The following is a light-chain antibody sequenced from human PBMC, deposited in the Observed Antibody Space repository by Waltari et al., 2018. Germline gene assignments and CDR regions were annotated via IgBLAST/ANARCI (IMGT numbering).Light chain of an antibody. Sequence: YVLTQPPSVSVAPGETATITCGGDTIGSKSVHWYHQKPGRAPSLVIDYDTDRPSGIPERFSGSNSGNTAILTISGVEAGDEADYYCQVWDDDTDQVIFGGGTKLTVL. CDR3: QVWDDDTDQVI. V-gene: IGLV3-21*04. J-gene: IGLJ2*01. CDR1: TIGSKS. CDR2: YDT.